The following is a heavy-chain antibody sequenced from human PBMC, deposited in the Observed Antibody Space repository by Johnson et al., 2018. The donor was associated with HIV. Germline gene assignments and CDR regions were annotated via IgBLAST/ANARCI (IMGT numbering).Heavy chain of an antibody. CDR1: GFTFSSYG. Sequence: QVQLVESGGGLVQPGGSLRLSCAASGFTFSSYGMHWVRQAPGKGLEWVAFIRYDGSNKNYADSVKGRFTISRNNVRNSLYLQMNSLKTEDTAVYYCTTEFTMVQGLIWGQGTMVTVSS. CDR2: IRYDGSNK. V-gene: IGHV3-30*02. J-gene: IGHJ3*02. D-gene: IGHD3-10*01. CDR3: TTEFTMVQGLI.